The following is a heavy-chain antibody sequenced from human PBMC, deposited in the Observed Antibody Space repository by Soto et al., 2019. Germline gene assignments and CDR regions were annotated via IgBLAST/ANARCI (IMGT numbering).Heavy chain of an antibody. J-gene: IGHJ5*02. CDR3: ARVPDR. V-gene: IGHV4-30-2*01. D-gene: IGHD2-2*01. CDR2: IYHSGST. Sequence: SETLSLTCAVSGGSISTGGYSWCWIRQPPGKGLEWIGYIYHSGSTYYNPSLKSRATISVDRSKNQFSLKLSSVTAADTPVYYCARVPDRWGQGTLVT. CDR1: GGSISTGGYS.